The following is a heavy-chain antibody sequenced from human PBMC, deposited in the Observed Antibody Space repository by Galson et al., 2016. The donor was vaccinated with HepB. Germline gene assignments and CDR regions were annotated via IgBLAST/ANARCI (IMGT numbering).Heavy chain of an antibody. CDR2: INAADGHT. CDR3: ARDGVEDGVQFDY. Sequence: SVKVSCKASGYSLTRTGISWVRQAPGQGLEWMGWINAADGHTKYTQKFQDRVTMTTDTSTNTAYMDLRSLRSDDTAVYYCARDGVEDGVQFDYWGQGTLVTVSS. V-gene: IGHV1-18*01. J-gene: IGHJ4*02. CDR1: GYSLTRTG. D-gene: IGHD3-10*01.